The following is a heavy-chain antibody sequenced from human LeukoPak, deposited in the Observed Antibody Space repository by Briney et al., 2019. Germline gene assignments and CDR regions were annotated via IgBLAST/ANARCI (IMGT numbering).Heavy chain of an antibody. Sequence: PSETLSLTCTVSGGSISSSSYYWSWLRQPPGKGLEWIGEINHSGSTNYNPSLKSRITISVDTSKNQFSLKLISVTAADTAVYYCARKTSIRGGLHWGQGTLVTVSS. CDR3: ARKTSIRGGLH. CDR1: GGSISSSSYY. CDR2: INHSGST. D-gene: IGHD2-2*01. J-gene: IGHJ4*02. V-gene: IGHV4-39*07.